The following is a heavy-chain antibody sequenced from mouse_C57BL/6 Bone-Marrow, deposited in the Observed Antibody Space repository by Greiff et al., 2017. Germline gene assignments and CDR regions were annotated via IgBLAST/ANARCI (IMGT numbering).Heavy chain of an antibody. J-gene: IGHJ2*01. V-gene: IGHV1-59*01. D-gene: IGHD2-1*01. CDR3: ARNYGNYPYFDY. CDR2: IDPSDSYT. Sequence: QVQLQQPGAELVRPGTSVKLSCKASGYTFTSYWMHWVKQRPGQGLEWIGVIDPSDSYTNYNQTFKGKATLTVDTSSSTAYMQLSSLTSEDSAVYYCARNYGNYPYFDYWGQGTTLTVSS. CDR1: GYTFTSYW.